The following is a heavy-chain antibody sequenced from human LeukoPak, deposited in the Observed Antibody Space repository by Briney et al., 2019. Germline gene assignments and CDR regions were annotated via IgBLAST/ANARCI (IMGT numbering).Heavy chain of an antibody. Sequence: ASVKVSCKASGYTFTSYGISWVRQAPGQGLEWMGWISAYNGNTNYAQKLQGRVTMTRDTSISTAYMELSSLKSDDTAVYYCARVAMSGIGSDDFWGQGTLVTASS. V-gene: IGHV1-18*01. D-gene: IGHD1-26*01. CDR3: ARVAMSGIGSDDF. CDR1: GYTFTSYG. J-gene: IGHJ4*02. CDR2: ISAYNGNT.